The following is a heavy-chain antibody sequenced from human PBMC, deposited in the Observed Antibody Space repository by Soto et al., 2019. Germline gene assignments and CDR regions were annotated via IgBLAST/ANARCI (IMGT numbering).Heavy chain of an antibody. Sequence: PGGSLRLSCAASGFTFSSYAMSWVRQAPGKGLEWVSVIYSGGSTYYADSVKGRFTISRDNSKNTLYLQMNSLRAEDTAVYYCAREGPHDMGFDYWGQGTLVTVS. J-gene: IGHJ4*02. CDR1: GFTFSSYA. D-gene: IGHD3-9*01. CDR3: AREGPHDMGFDY. V-gene: IGHV3-66*01. CDR2: IYSGGST.